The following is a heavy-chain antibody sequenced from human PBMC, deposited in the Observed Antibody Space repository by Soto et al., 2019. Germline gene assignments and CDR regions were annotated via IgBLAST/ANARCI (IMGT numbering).Heavy chain of an antibody. D-gene: IGHD3-3*01. J-gene: IGHJ6*02. V-gene: IGHV1-18*01. CDR1: GYTFTNSG. Sequence: GASVKVSCKASGYTFTNSGISGVRQAPGQGLEWMGWISTDNGNTNYAQHLQGRVSMTTDTSTSTAYMDLRSLRSDDTAVYYCARDQGITTFGVYSMYYYGMDVWGQGTTVTVSS. CDR3: ARDQGITTFGVYSMYYYGMDV. CDR2: ISTDNGNT.